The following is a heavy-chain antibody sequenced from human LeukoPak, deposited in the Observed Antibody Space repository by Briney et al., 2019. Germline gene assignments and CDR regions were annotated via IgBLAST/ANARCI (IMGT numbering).Heavy chain of an antibody. CDR1: GGSFSGYY. CDR3: ARDVRDYYYGMDV. V-gene: IGHV4-34*01. Sequence: SETLSLTCAVYGGSFSGYYWSWIRQPPGKGLEWIGEINHSGSTNYNSSLKSRVTISVDTSKNQFSLKLSSVTAADTAVYYCARDVRDYYYGMDVWGQGTTVTVSS. J-gene: IGHJ6*02. CDR2: INHSGST.